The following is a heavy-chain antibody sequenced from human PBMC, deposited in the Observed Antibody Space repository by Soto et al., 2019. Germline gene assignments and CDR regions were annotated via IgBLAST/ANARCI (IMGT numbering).Heavy chain of an antibody. CDR3: ARSLWFGELH. CDR1: GFSLSTTGVG. Sequence: QITLKESGPTLVKPTQTLTLTCSFSGFSLSTTGVGVGWIRQSPGKALEWLAIIYWDNDKRYSPSLKSRVTITKDTSKNQVLITVANMDPVDTGTYYCARSLWFGELHWGQGALVTVSS. J-gene: IGHJ4*02. D-gene: IGHD3-10*01. V-gene: IGHV2-5*02. CDR2: IYWDNDK.